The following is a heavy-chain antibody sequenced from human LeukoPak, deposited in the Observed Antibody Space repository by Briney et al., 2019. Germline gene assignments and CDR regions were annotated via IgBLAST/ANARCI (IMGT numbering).Heavy chain of an antibody. CDR1: GFTFSNYG. CDR2: IWYDGSNK. Sequence: PGGSLRLSCAASGFTFSNYGIHWVRQAPGKGLEWVAVIWYDGSNKYYVDSVKGRFTISRDNSKNTVYLQMNSLRAEDTAVYYCARVNGDYILDYWGQGTLVTVSS. CDR3: ARVNGDYILDY. J-gene: IGHJ4*02. D-gene: IGHD4-17*01. V-gene: IGHV3-33*01.